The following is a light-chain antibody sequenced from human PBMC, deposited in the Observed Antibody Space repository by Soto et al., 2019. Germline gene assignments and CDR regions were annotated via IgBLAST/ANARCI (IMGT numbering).Light chain of an antibody. Sequence: EIVLTQSPATLSLSPGERASLSCRASQSVSSYLAWYQQKPGQAPRLLIYDASNRATGIPARFSGSGSGTDFTLTISSLEPEDFAVYYCQRRSNWPPWTFGQGTKWIS. J-gene: IGKJ1*01. V-gene: IGKV3-11*01. CDR3: QRRSNWPPWT. CDR2: DAS. CDR1: QSVSSY.